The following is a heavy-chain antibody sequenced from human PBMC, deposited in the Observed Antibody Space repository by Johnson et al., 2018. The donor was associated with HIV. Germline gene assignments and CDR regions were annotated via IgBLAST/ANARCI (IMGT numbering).Heavy chain of an antibody. V-gene: IGHV3-43*02. Sequence: VQLVESGGGVIRPGRSQRLSCAASRFRFSSFGIYWVRQAPGKGLEWVSLISWDGGNTYYADSVKGRFIISRDNSKESLYLQMNSLRTEDTALYFCAKDSDTYYYGSGDAFDIWGQGTMVTVSS. D-gene: IGHD3-10*01. CDR1: RFRFSSFG. CDR2: ISWDGGNT. J-gene: IGHJ3*02. CDR3: AKDSDTYYYGSGDAFDI.